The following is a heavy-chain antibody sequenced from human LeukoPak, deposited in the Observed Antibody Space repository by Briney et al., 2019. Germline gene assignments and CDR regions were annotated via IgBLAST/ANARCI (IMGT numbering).Heavy chain of an antibody. CDR1: GFTFSSYA. D-gene: IGHD2-2*01. J-gene: IGHJ4*02. CDR3: ARKGSTSYDSPDFDY. CDR2: ISYDGSKK. V-gene: IGHV3-30-3*01. Sequence: GRSLRLSCAASGFTFSSYAMHWVRQAPGKGLEWVAVISYDGSKKYYADSVKGRFTISRDNSKNALYLQMNSLRAEDTAVYYCARKGSTSYDSPDFDYWGQGTLVTVSS.